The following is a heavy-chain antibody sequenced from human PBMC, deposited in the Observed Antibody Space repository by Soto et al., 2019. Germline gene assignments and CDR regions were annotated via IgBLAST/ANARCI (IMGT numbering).Heavy chain of an antibody. CDR1: GDSICSVNW. J-gene: IGHJ5*02. V-gene: IGHV4-4*02. Sequence: QVHLQESGPGLVKPSETLSLLCGVSGDSICSVNWWSWVRQSPGKGLEWIGEIYHSGSTHYNPSLNSRVNMSVAKSKNQFSLQLTSVTTAHSAVYYCATFSGFFTLSPYDAWGQGILVTGSS. CDR3: ATFSGFFTLSPYDA. CDR2: IYHSGST. D-gene: IGHD3-3*01.